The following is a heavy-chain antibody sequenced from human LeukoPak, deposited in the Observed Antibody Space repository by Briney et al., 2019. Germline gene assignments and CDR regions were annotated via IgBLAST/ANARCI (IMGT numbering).Heavy chain of an antibody. CDR1: GDSVSTTTSI. CDR2: TYYRSKWNY. Sequence: SQTLSLTCAISGDSVSTTTSIWNWIRQSPSRGLEWLGRTYYRSKWNYDYADSVKSRITISPDTSENQFSLQLQFVTPEDSAVYYCARRRHANNGVDVWGQGTAVTVSS. J-gene: IGHJ6*02. CDR3: ARRRHANNGVDV. V-gene: IGHV6-1*01.